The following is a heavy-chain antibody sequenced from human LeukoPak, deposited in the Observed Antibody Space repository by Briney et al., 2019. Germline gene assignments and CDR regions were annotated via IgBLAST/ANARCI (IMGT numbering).Heavy chain of an antibody. CDR1: GYTFTGYY. V-gene: IGHV1-2*06. D-gene: IGHD2-2*01. Sequence: ASVKVSCKAFGYTFTGYYMHWVRQAPGQGLEWMGRINPNNGGTNYAQRFQGRVTMTRDTSISTVYMELSRLRSDDTAVFYCATYENCTITSCFHYWGQGTLVTVSS. CDR2: INPNNGGT. CDR3: ATYENCTITSCFHY. J-gene: IGHJ4*02.